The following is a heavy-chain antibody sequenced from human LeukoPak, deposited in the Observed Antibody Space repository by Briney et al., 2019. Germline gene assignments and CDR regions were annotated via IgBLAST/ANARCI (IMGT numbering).Heavy chain of an antibody. J-gene: IGHJ4*02. CDR2: IDPSGGST. CDR3: ARDNTAAGPFDY. Sequence: ASVKVSCKASGYTFTSYYMQWVWQAPGQGLEWMGIIDPSGGSTSYAQKFQGRVTMTRDTSTSTVYMDLSSLRSEDTAVYYCARDNTAAGPFDYWGQGTLVTVSS. CDR1: GYTFTSYY. V-gene: IGHV1-46*01. D-gene: IGHD6-13*01.